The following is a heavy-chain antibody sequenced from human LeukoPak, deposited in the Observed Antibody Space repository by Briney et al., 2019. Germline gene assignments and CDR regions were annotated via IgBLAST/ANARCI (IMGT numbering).Heavy chain of an antibody. V-gene: IGHV4-39*07. CDR2: FYYTGST. Sequence: PSETLSLTCIVSGGSISSSGYYWDWIRQPPGKGLEWIGNFYYTGSTYYNPSLKSRITISVDTSKNQFSLKLRSVTAADTAVYFCARSSGWGKGDYWGQGTLVTVSS. CDR3: ARSSGWGKGDY. J-gene: IGHJ4*02. D-gene: IGHD6-19*01. CDR1: GGSISSSGYY.